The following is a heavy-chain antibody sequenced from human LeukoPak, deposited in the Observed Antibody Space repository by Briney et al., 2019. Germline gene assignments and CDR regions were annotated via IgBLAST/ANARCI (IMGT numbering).Heavy chain of an antibody. CDR1: AFTFSSYS. CDR2: ISSSSSYI. J-gene: IGHJ5*02. Sequence: PGGSLRLSCAASAFTFSSYSMTWVRQAPGKGLEWVSSISSSSSYIYYADSVKGRFTISRDNAKNSLYLQMNSLRAEDTAVYYCARDARTNWFDPWGQGTLVTVSS. CDR3: ARDARTNWFDP. V-gene: IGHV3-21*01.